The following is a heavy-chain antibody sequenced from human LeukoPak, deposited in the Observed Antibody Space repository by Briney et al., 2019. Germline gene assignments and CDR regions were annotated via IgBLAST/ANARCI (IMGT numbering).Heavy chain of an antibody. V-gene: IGHV4-4*07. CDR3: ARVRDYDKGYYFDY. D-gene: IGHD3-9*01. CDR2: IYTSGST. CDR1: GGSISSYY. J-gene: IGHJ4*02. Sequence: PSETLSLTCTVSGGSISSYYWSWIRQPAGKGLEWIGRIYTSGSTDYNPSLKSRVTISVDTSKNQFSLKLSSVTAADTAVYYCARVRDYDKGYYFDYWGQGTLVTVSS.